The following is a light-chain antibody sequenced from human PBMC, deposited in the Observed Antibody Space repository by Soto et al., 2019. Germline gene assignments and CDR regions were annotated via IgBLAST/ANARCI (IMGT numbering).Light chain of an antibody. J-gene: IGKJ2*01. CDR3: QQYGTSPYT. V-gene: IGKV3-20*01. CDR2: AAA. Sequence: EIVLTQSPGTLSLSPGDRATLSCRASQSVSNSLAWYQQKPGQAPRLLLYAAALRATDIPDRFSGSGSGTDFTLTIPRLEPEDFAVYFCQQYGTSPYTFGQGTRLEI. CDR1: QSVSNS.